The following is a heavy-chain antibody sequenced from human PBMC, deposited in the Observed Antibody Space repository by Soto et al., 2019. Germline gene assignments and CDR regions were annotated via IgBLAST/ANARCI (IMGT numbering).Heavy chain of an antibody. CDR2: INHSGST. V-gene: IGHV4-34*01. CDR3: ARRHGNYYYYMEV. Sequence: SETLSLTCAVYGGSFSGYYWSWIRQPPGKGLEWIGEINHSGSTNYNPSLKSRVTLSVDTSKSQFSLKLSSVTAADTAVYYCARRHGNYYYYMEVWGKGTTVTVSS. J-gene: IGHJ6*03. CDR1: GGSFSGYY.